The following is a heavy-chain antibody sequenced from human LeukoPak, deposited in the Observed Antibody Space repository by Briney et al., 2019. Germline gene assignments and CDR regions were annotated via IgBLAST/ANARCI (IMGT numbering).Heavy chain of an antibody. Sequence: AASVKVSCKASRGTFSTYAISWVRQAPGQGLEWMGGITPILGTANYAQKFQGRVTINADQSTSTAYMELSSLRSEDTAVYYCARRPSTAGTKMPPGEGGLDYWGQGTLVTVSS. J-gene: IGHJ4*02. D-gene: IGHD4-17*01. CDR2: ITPILGTA. V-gene: IGHV1-69*10. CDR3: ARRPSTAGTKMPPGEGGLDY. CDR1: RGTFSTYA.